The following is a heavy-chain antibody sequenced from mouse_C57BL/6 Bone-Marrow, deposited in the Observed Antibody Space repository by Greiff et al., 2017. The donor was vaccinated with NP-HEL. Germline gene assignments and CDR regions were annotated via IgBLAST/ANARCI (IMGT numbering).Heavy chain of an antibody. CDR3: ARCDYDGY. CDR1: GYTFTSYW. Sequence: QVQLQQSGAELVKPGASVKLSCKASGYTFTSYWMQWVKQRPGQGLEWIGEIDPSDSYTNYNQKFKGKATLTVDTSSSTAYMQLSSLTSEDSAVYYCARCDYDGYWGQGTTLTVSS. V-gene: IGHV1-50*01. D-gene: IGHD2-4*01. J-gene: IGHJ2*01. CDR2: IDPSDSYT.